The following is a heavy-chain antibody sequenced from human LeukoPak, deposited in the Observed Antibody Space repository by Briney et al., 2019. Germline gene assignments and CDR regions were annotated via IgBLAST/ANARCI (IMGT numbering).Heavy chain of an antibody. V-gene: IGHV3-23*01. J-gene: IGHJ4*02. CDR1: GFTFNNYV. CDR2: ISDSGAAT. Sequence: GGSLRLSCAASGFTFNNYVMSWVRQAPGKGLEWVSSISDSGAATCYADSVKGRFTISRDNSKNTLYLQLNSLGAEDTAVYYCAKIAPWGAVTTTDGFDYWGQGTLVTVSS. CDR3: AKIAPWGAVTTTDGFDY. D-gene: IGHD4-17*01.